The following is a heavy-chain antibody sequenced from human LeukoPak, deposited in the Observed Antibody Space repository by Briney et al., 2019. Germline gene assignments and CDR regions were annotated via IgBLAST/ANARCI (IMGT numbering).Heavy chain of an antibody. V-gene: IGHV3-7*03. CDR2: IKQDGSEK. J-gene: IGHJ3*02. CDR3: AREVAAAGDFDI. Sequence: PGGSLRLSCAASRFTFSSYWMSWLRQAPGKGLEGVANIKQDGSEKYYVDSVKGRFTISRDNAKNSLYLQMNSLRAEDTAVYYCAREVAAAGDFDIWGQGTMVTVSS. CDR1: RFTFSSYW. D-gene: IGHD6-25*01.